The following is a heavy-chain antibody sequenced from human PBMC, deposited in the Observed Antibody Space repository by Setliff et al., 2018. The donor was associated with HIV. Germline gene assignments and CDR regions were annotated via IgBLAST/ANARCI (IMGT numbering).Heavy chain of an antibody. CDR3: ARDWSRDGYYFWGV. CDR2: INHSGST. D-gene: IGHD3-3*01. V-gene: IGHV4-34*01. Sequence: ETLSLTCAVYGESVSGYYWSWIRQPPGKGLEWIGEINHSGSTNYNPSLKSRVTISVDTSKSQFSLKLTSVTAADTAVYYCARDWSRDGYYFWGVWGKGTTVTVSS. J-gene: IGHJ6*04. CDR1: GESVSGYY.